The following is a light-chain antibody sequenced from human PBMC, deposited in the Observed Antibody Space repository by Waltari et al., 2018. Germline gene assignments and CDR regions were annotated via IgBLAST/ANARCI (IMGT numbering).Light chain of an antibody. CDR2: LGS. V-gene: IGKV2-28*01. J-gene: IGKJ4*01. CDR1: QSLLHSNGYNY. CDR3: MQALQTPLT. Sequence: DIVMTQSPLSLPVTPGEPASIPCRSSQSLLHSNGYNYLDWYLQKTGQSPKLLIYLGSNRASGVPDRFSGSGSGTDFTLKISRVEAEDVGVYYCMQALQTPLTFGGGTKVEIK.